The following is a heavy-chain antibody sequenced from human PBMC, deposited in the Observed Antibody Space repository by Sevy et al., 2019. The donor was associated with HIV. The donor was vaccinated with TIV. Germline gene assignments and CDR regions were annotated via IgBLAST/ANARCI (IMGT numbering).Heavy chain of an antibody. D-gene: IGHD6-13*01. CDR2: INGRGGST. Sequence: GGSLRLSCVVSGYSFSSYAISWVRQAPGKGLEWVSTINGRGGSTYYADSVKGGFTISRDNPKNTLFLQMINLRVDDTAIYYCARPSPRIAAAGSAFYDNWGQGTLVTVSS. CDR3: ARPSPRIAAAGSAFYDN. V-gene: IGHV3-23*01. CDR1: GYSFSSYA. J-gene: IGHJ4*02.